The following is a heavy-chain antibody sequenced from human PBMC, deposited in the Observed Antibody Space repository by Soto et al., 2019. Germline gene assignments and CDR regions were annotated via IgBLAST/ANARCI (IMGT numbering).Heavy chain of an antibody. J-gene: IGHJ4*02. CDR1: GFTFSSYE. CDR3: ARALGILGVDY. CDR2: ISGSGSTT. D-gene: IGHD1-26*01. V-gene: IGHV3-48*03. Sequence: GSLRLSCEASGFTFSSYELSWVRQAPGKGLEWVSYISGSGSTTYYAGSVKGRFTISRDNAKTSLYLQMNSLRAEDTAVYYCARALGILGVDYWGQGALVTVSS.